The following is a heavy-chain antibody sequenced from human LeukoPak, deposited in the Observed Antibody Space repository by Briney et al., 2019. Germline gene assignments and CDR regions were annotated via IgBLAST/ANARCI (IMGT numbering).Heavy chain of an antibody. D-gene: IGHD1-26*01. Sequence: GGSLRLSCAASGFTFGSYWMHWVRQAPGKGLVWVSRIKSDDSSTSYADSVKGRFTISRDNAKNTLYLQMNSLRAEDTAVYYCARGDGGSYQGRFDYWGQGTLVTVSS. J-gene: IGHJ4*02. CDR3: ARGDGGSYQGRFDY. V-gene: IGHV3-74*01. CDR2: IKSDDSST. CDR1: GFTFGSYW.